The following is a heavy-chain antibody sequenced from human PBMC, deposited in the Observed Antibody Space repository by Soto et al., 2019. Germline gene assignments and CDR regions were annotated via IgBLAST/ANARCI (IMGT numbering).Heavy chain of an antibody. D-gene: IGHD1-1*01. CDR2: INAGNGNT. CDR3: AWNDGFEGYFDL. V-gene: IGHV1-3*01. Sequence: ASVKVSCKASGYTFTSYAMHWVRQAPGQRLEWMGWINAGNGNTKYSQKFQGRVTITRDTSASTAYMELSSLRSEDTAVYYCAWNDGFEGYFDLWGRGTLVTVSS. CDR1: GYTFTSYA. J-gene: IGHJ2*01.